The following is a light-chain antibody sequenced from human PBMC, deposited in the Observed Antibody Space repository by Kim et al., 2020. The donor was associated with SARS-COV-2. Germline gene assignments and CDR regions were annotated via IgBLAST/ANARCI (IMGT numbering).Light chain of an antibody. V-gene: IGKV4-1*01. CDR1: QSVLYSSNNKNS. CDR3: HQYSTNSQT. Sequence: RTTINCHSSQSVLYSSNNKNSSAWFQQRPGQPPHLLIYWASTRESGVPDRFSGSGSGTDFTLTIISLQAEDVAVYYCHQYSTNSQTFGPGTKLEI. J-gene: IGKJ2*01. CDR2: WAS.